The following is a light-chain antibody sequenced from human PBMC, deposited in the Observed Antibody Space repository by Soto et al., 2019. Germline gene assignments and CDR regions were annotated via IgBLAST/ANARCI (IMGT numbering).Light chain of an antibody. Sequence: DIQMTQSPATLSASVGDRVTITCRASQSISSWLAWYQQKPGKVPKLLIDDASSLESGVPSRFSGSGSGTEFTLTISSLRPADFATYYCEQYKTYPWAFGQGTKVEIK. J-gene: IGKJ1*01. CDR1: QSISSW. V-gene: IGKV1-5*01. CDR3: EQYKTYPWA. CDR2: DAS.